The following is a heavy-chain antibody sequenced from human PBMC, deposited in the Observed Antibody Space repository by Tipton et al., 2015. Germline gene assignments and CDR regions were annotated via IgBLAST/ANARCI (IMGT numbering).Heavy chain of an antibody. V-gene: IGHV3-23*01. CDR3: ARATIHYYYGMDV. J-gene: IGHJ6*02. Sequence: SLRLSCAASGFIFSSYAMSWVRQAPGKGLEWISAISGSGSSTYYADSVKGRFTISRDNANNSLYLQIHSLRPEDTAVYYCARATIHYYYGMDVWGQGTTVTVSS. CDR1: GFIFSSYA. D-gene: IGHD2-21*01. CDR2: ISGSGSST.